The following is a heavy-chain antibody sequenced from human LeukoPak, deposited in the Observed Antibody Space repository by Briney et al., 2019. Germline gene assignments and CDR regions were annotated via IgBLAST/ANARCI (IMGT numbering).Heavy chain of an antibody. J-gene: IGHJ4*02. D-gene: IGHD1-26*01. V-gene: IGHV4-4*07. Sequence: SETLSLTCTVSGGSISSYYWSWIRQPAGKGLEWIGRIYTSGSINYNPSLKSRVTMSVDTSKNQFSLKLSSVTAADTAVYYCARDGRFPPEVLPRYFDHWGQGTLVTVSS. CDR3: ARDGRFPPEVLPRYFDH. CDR1: GGSISSYY. CDR2: IYTSGSI.